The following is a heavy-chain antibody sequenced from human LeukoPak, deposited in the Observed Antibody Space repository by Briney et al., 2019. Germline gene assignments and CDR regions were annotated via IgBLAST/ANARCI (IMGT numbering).Heavy chain of an antibody. CDR3: ARAERPRVYYYYMDV. Sequence: TSETLSLTCNVSGGSIRSASYYWSWIRQPAGKGLEWIGRIYTSGSTNYNPSLKGRVTISVDTSKNQLSLKLSSVTAADTAVYYCARAERPRVYYYYMDVWGKGTTVTVSS. CDR1: GGSIRSASYY. CDR2: IYTSGST. V-gene: IGHV4-61*02. J-gene: IGHJ6*03.